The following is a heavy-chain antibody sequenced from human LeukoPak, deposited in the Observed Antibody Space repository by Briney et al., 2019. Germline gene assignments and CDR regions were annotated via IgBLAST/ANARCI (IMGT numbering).Heavy chain of an antibody. D-gene: IGHD3-22*01. CDR1: GGSITSNTGAGSG. J-gene: IGHJ6*02. Sequence: PSETLSLTCTVSGGSITSNTGAGSGWSWIRQTPGKGLEWIGYIYYSGNTKYNPSLESRVTISVDTSKNQFSLRLTSVTAADTAVYYCARVMGYYDNNGYRKKKIFYYYYMDVWGQGTTVTVSS. CDR3: ARVMGYYDNNGYRKKKIFYYYYMDV. V-gene: IGHV4-61*08. CDR2: IYYSGNT.